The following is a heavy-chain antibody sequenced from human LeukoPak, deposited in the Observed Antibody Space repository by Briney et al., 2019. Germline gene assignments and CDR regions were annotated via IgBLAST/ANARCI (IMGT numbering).Heavy chain of an antibody. J-gene: IGHJ4*02. CDR2: IYSGGST. D-gene: IGHD3-9*01. CDR3: ARSAHTSSILTGYEFDY. Sequence: PGGSLRLSCAASGFTVSSNYMSWVRQAPGKGLEWVSVIYSGGSTNYADSVKGRFTISRDNSKNTLYLQMNSLRAEDTAVYYCARSAHTSSILTGYEFDYWGQGTLVTVSS. V-gene: IGHV3-53*01. CDR1: GFTVSSNY.